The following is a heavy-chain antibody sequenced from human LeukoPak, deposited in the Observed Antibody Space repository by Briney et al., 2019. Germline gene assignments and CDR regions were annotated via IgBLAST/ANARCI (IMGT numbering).Heavy chain of an antibody. D-gene: IGHD2-15*01. Sequence: SETLYLTCTVSGGSISNGSYYRSWLRQPAGKGLESIGRVYTSGSTNYNPSLKSRVTMSLDTSKSQFSLRLSSVTAADTAVYYCARAQTCGGSCNWFDRWGQGTLVTVSS. V-gene: IGHV4-61*02. J-gene: IGHJ5*02. CDR2: VYTSGST. CDR3: ARAQTCGGSCNWFDR. CDR1: GGSISNGSYY.